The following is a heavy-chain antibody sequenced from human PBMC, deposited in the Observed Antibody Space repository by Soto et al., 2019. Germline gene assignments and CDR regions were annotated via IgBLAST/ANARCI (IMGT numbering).Heavy chain of an antibody. CDR2: INAGNGNT. Sequence: ASVKVSCKASGYTFTSYAMHWVRQAPGQRLEWMGWINAGNGNTKYSQKFQGRVTITRDTSASTAYMELSSLRSEDTAVYYCAREIGEYSGAEYYYYYMDVWGKGTTVTVSS. J-gene: IGHJ6*03. CDR1: GYTFTSYA. D-gene: IGHD1-26*01. V-gene: IGHV1-3*01. CDR3: AREIGEYSGAEYYYYYMDV.